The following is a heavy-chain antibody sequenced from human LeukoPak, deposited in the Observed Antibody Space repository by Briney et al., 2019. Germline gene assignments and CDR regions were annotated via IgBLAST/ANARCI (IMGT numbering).Heavy chain of an antibody. CDR1: GGSISSYY. CDR2: IYYSGST. J-gene: IGHJ3*02. Sequence: SSETLSLTCTVSGGSISSYYWSWIRQPPGKGLEWIGYIYYSGSTNYNPSLKSRVTISVVTSKNQFSLKLSSVTAADTAVYYCAREPAPDAFDIWGQGTMVTVSS. V-gene: IGHV4-59*01. CDR3: AREPAPDAFDI.